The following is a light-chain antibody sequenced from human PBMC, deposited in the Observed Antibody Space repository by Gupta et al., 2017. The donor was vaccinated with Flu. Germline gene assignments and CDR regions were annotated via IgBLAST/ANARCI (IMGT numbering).Light chain of an antibody. CDR2: KVS. Sequence: VPLGQPAYISCRVSQSLVASDGNTYLNWYHQRPGQCARRLLYKVSSRYSSVPDRISGSRSCAAYTRKISRVEAADVGVSYCMQATNGLHTFGEGTKLEMK. J-gene: IGKJ2*01. V-gene: IGKV2-30*01. CDR3: MQATNGLHT. CDR1: QSLVASDGNTY.